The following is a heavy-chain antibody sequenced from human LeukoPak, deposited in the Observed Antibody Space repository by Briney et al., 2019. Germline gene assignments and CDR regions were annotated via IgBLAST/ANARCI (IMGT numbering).Heavy chain of an antibody. CDR1: GFTFSNYW. Sequence: GGSLRLSCAASGFTFSNYWMHWVRQTPGKGLEWVSRINTDGTTTTYADSVKGRFTISRDNAKNTLHLQMNSLRVEDTAVYYCVSDHTGHDDYWGQGTLVTVSS. D-gene: IGHD1-1*01. V-gene: IGHV3-74*01. CDR2: INTDGTTT. CDR3: VSDHTGHDDY. J-gene: IGHJ4*02.